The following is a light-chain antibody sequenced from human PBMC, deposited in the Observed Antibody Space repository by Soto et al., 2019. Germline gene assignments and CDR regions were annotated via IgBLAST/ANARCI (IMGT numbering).Light chain of an antibody. CDR1: QSVSSSY. Sequence: EIVLTQSPGTLSLSPGERATLSCRASQSVSSSYLAWYQQKPGQAPRLLIYGASTRATGIPDRFSGSGSGTDFTLTISRLEPEDFAVYYCQQYDRRLTFGGGTKVDIK. J-gene: IGKJ4*01. CDR2: GAS. CDR3: QQYDRRLT. V-gene: IGKV3-20*01.